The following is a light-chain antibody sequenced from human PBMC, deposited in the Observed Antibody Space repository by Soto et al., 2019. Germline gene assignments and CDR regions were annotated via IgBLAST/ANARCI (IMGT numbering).Light chain of an antibody. CDR1: SSDVGGYHY. J-gene: IGLJ1*01. Sequence: QSALTQPRSVSGSPGQSVTLSCTGTSSDVGGYHYVSWYQHHPGKAPKVMIYEVSNRPSGVSNRLSGSKSGNTASLTISGLQAEDEDDYYCSSYTSSSTLYVFGSGTKVTV. V-gene: IGLV2-14*01. CDR3: SSYTSSSTLYV. CDR2: EVS.